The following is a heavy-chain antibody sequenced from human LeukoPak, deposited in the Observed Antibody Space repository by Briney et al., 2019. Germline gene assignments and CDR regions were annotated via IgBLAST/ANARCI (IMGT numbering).Heavy chain of an antibody. Sequence: PGGSLRLSCAPSGFTFSNYDMSWVRQAPGKGLEWVSIISSGGTTYSADSVKGRFTVSRDNSKNTLYLQMESLRAEDTAVYYCSGTKNYYFDYWGQGTLVTVSS. J-gene: IGHJ4*02. CDR2: ISSGGTT. V-gene: IGHV3-23*01. CDR1: GFTFSNYD. CDR3: SGTKNYYFDY. D-gene: IGHD1-26*01.